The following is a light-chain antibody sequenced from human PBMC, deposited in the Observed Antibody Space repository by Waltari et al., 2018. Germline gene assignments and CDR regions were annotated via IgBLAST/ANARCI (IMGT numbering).Light chain of an antibody. V-gene: IGLV2-14*03. J-gene: IGLJ2*01. CDR1: TNDIGTYDY. Sequence: QSALTQPASVSGSPGQSITISCSGTTNDIGTYDYVSWYQHHPGKAPKLIIYDVSHRPSGVSSRFSGSKSGNTASLTVSGLQAEDEADYYCSSYTSTSTRVVFGGGTKLTVL. CDR2: DVS. CDR3: SSYTSTSTRVV.